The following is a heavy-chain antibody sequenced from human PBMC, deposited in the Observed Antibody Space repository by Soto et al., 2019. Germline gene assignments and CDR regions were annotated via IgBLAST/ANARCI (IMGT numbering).Heavy chain of an antibody. V-gene: IGHV1-58*01. D-gene: IGHD3-22*01. J-gene: IGHJ6*02. Sequence: SVKVSCKASGFTFTTSAVQWVRQTREQRLEWMGWIVVGSGDTTYAQKFRERVTITRDTSTSTAYMELSSLGSEDTAVYYCAAGYYTAKTFYYYGLDVWGQGTTVTVSS. CDR2: IVVGSGDT. CDR1: GFTFTTSA. CDR3: AAGYYTAKTFYYYGLDV.